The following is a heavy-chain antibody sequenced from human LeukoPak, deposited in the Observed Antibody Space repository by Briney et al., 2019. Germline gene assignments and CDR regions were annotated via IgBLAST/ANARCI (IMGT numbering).Heavy chain of an antibody. CDR1: GYSHREVS. Sequence: GASVKVSCKVSGYSHREVSMHWVRQTPGHGLEWMGRFDPEDEETTYAQRVQGRVTMPDERYTDTAYMELTSLRSDDTAVYYCATGSIHKNALDVYFYLYMDAWGTGTMVTVSS. D-gene: IGHD5/OR15-5a*01. CDR2: FDPEDEET. V-gene: IGHV1-24*01. J-gene: IGHJ6*03. CDR3: ATGSIHKNALDVYFYLYMDA.